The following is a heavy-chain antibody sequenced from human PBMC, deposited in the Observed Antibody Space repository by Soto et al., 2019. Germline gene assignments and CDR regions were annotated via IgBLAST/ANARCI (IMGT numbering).Heavy chain of an antibody. Sequence: GESLKISCKGSGYSFTSYWISWVRQMPVKGLEWMGRIDPSDSYTNYSPSFQGHVTISADKSISTAYLQWSSLKASDTAMYYCARARNSVWYYYGMDVWGQGTTVTVSS. CDR1: GYSFTSYW. CDR2: IDPSDSYT. J-gene: IGHJ6*02. CDR3: ARARNSVWYYYGMDV. D-gene: IGHD3-16*01. V-gene: IGHV5-10-1*01.